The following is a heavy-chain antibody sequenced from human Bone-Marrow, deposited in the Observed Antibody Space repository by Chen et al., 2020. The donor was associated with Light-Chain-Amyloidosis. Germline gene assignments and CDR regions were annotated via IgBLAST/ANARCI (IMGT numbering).Heavy chain of an antibody. J-gene: IGHJ4*02. CDR1: GNSISRGYF. CDR3: ARGAVGGTTGV. D-gene: IGHD1-26*01. Sequence: QVLLQQSGPGRGKASETLSLICAVSGNSISRGYFWGWIRQPPGKGLEWIGVLDFYHGGSPYYSPSLKSRVTITADTAKNQFSLNLTTVTAADTATYYCARGAVGGTTGVWGQGTLVTVSS. V-gene: IGHV4-38-2*01. CDR2: FYHGGSP.